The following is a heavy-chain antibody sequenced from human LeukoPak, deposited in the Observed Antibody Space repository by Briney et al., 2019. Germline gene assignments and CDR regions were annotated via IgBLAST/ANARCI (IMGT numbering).Heavy chain of an antibody. Sequence: GGSLRLSCAASGFIFRTSAMQWVRQAPGKGLEWVALISYDENNQNYADSVKGRFTISRDNSNDTLYLQMNNLRAHDTAVYFCARVREWEVLAPFDFWGQGILVTVSS. CDR2: ISYDENNQ. CDR1: GFIFRTSA. D-gene: IGHD1-26*01. J-gene: IGHJ4*02. V-gene: IGHV3-30*03. CDR3: ARVREWEVLAPFDF.